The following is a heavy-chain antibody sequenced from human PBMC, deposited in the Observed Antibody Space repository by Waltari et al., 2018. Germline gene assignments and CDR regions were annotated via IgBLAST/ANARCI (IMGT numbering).Heavy chain of an antibody. J-gene: IGHJ4*02. CDR3: TTVTTSAFDY. Sequence: QVQLVQSGAEVKKPGSSVKVSCKASGGTFSSYAIRWVRQAPGQGLEWMGVINTIFGTANYAQKFQSRVTISADESTRTAYMELCSLRSEDTAVYYCTTVTTSAFDYWGQGTLVTVSS. CDR1: GGTFSSYA. V-gene: IGHV1-69*13. D-gene: IGHD4-17*01. CDR2: INTIFGTA.